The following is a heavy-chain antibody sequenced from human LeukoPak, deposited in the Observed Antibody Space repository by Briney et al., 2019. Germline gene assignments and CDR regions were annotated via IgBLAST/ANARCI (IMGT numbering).Heavy chain of an antibody. J-gene: IGHJ4*02. V-gene: IGHV3-53*01. CDR1: GFTVSSNY. CDR3: ARDSPRVGGGTLDY. D-gene: IGHD3-16*01. Sequence: GGSLRLSCAASGFTVSSNYMSWVRQAPGKGQEWVSVIYSGGSTYYANSAKGRFTISRENSKKTLYLQMNSLRAEDTAVYYCARDSPRVGGGTLDYWGQGTLVTVSS. CDR2: IYSGGST.